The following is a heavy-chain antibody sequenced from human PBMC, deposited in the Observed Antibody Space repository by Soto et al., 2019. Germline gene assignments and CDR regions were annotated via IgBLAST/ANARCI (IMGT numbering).Heavy chain of an antibody. Sequence: PGGSLRLSCAASGFTFSSYGMHWVRKAPGKGLEWVAVISYDGSNKYYADSVKGRFTISRDNSKNTLYLQMNSLRAEDTAVYYCAKVQKATKSGYYYYGMDVWCQGTTVTVSS. V-gene: IGHV3-30*18. CDR1: GFTFSSYG. CDR3: AKVQKATKSGYYYYGMDV. CDR2: ISYDGSNK. J-gene: IGHJ6*02. D-gene: IGHD1-26*01.